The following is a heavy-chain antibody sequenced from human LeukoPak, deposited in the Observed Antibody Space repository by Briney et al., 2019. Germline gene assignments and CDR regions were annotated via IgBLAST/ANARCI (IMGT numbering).Heavy chain of an antibody. V-gene: IGHV4-34*01. CDR1: GGSFSGYY. CDR2: INHSGST. J-gene: IGHJ4*02. D-gene: IGHD2-2*01. Sequence: PSETLSLTCAVYGGSFSGYYWSWIRQPPGKGLEWIGEINHSGSTNYNPSLKSRVTISVDTSRNQFSLKLSSVTAADTAVYYCARLVVVPAATTSYYFDYWGQGTLVTVSS. CDR3: ARLVVVPAATTSYYFDY.